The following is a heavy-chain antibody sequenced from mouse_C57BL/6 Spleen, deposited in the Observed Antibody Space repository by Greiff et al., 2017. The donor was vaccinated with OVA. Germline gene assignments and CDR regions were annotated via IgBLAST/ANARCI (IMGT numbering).Heavy chain of an antibody. D-gene: IGHD1-1*01. CDR1: GYTFTSYW. V-gene: IGHV1-64*01. Sequence: QVQLQQPGAELVKPGASVKLSCKASGYTFTSYWMHWVKQRPGQGLEWIGMIHPNSGSTNYNEKFKSKATLTVDKSSSTAYMQLSSLTSEDSAVYYCALPGGSTPYYAMDYWGQGTSVTVSS. CDR2: IHPNSGST. CDR3: ALPGGSTPYYAMDY. J-gene: IGHJ4*01.